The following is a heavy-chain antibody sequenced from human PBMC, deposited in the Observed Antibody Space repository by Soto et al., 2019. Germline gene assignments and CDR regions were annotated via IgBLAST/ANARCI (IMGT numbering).Heavy chain of an antibody. V-gene: IGHV3-23*01. CDR1: GFTFSSYS. Sequence: GGSLRLSCAPFGFTFSSYSMNWVRQAPGKGLEWVSVISGSDSSTYYAASVKGRFSISRDNSRKTLYLQMNSLRPDDTAVYYCVKDRSDTWSFDYWGQGTLVTVSS. CDR2: ISGSDSST. J-gene: IGHJ4*02. D-gene: IGHD2-8*02. CDR3: VKDRSDTWSFDY.